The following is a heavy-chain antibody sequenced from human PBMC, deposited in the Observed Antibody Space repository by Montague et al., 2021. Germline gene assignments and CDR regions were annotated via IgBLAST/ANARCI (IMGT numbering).Heavy chain of an antibody. J-gene: IGHJ4*02. CDR3: AKNRTERGRRSFDY. V-gene: IGHV3-23*01. CDR1: GFTFSGYA. Sequence: SLRLSCAASGFTFSGYAMSWVRQARGKGLEWVSGTSATGGGTFYADFVKGRFIISRDNSKNTLFLQMNSLRADDTAVYYCAKNRTERGRRSFDYWGQGTLVTVAS. CDR2: TSATGGGT. D-gene: IGHD2-15*01.